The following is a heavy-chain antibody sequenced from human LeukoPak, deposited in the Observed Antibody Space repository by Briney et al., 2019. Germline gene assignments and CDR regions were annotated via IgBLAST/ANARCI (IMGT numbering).Heavy chain of an antibody. J-gene: IGHJ6*03. CDR3: ARRGAMGISLSGWSPYYYYYMDV. D-gene: IGHD3-10*01. Sequence: SETLSLTCTVSGGSISGYYWTWIRQPAGKRLEWIGRIYTSGSTNYNPSLKSRVTISVDTSKNQFSLKLSSVTAADTAVYYCARRGAMGISLSGWSPYYYYYMDVWGKGTTVTVSS. V-gene: IGHV4-4*07. CDR2: IYTSGST. CDR1: GGSISGYY.